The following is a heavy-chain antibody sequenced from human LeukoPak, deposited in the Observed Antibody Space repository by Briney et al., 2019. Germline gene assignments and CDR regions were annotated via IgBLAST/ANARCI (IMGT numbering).Heavy chain of an antibody. D-gene: IGHD6-13*01. V-gene: IGHV3-23*05. CDR2: IRHSGSKI. CDR3: AKRGIANLGNHYLDV. CDR1: GFTFSSST. J-gene: IGHJ6*03. Sequence: GGSLRLSCVASGFTFSSSTMSWVRQAPGSGLEWVSPIRHSGSKIYYADSVMGRFTISRDNCKNSLYLQMNSLSAEDTALYYCAKRGIANLGNHYLDVWGRGTTVSVSS.